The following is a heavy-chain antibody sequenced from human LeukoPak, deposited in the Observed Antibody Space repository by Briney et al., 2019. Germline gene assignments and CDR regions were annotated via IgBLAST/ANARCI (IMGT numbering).Heavy chain of an antibody. Sequence: GGSLRLSCAASGFTFSSYSMNWVRQAPGKGLEWVSSISSSSSYIYYADSVKGRFTISRDNAKNSLYLQMNSLRAEDTAVYYCARDLRFGELSEYYFDYWGQGTLVTVSS. CDR2: ISSSSSYI. J-gene: IGHJ4*02. CDR1: GFTFSSYS. D-gene: IGHD3-10*01. V-gene: IGHV3-21*01. CDR3: ARDLRFGELSEYYFDY.